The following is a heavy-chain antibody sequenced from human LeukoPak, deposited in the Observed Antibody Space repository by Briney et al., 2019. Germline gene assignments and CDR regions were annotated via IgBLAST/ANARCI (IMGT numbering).Heavy chain of an antibody. J-gene: IGHJ3*02. CDR2: ISGYNGNA. Sequence: ASVKVSCKASGYTFTTYNINWVRQAPGQGLEWMGWISGYNGNANYAQKLQGRVTMTTDTSTSTAYMELRSLKSDDTAVYYCASLKNYYDSSGYLVTDAFDIWGQGTMVTVSS. CDR3: ASLKNYYDSSGYLVTDAFDI. CDR1: GYTFTTYN. D-gene: IGHD3-22*01. V-gene: IGHV1-18*01.